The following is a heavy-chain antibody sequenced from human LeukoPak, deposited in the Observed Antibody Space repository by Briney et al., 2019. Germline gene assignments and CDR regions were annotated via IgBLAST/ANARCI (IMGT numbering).Heavy chain of an antibody. CDR3: ARDKDTQDAFDI. V-gene: IGHV4-30-4*01. CDR2: IYYSGST. J-gene: IGHJ3*02. Sequence: SQTLSLTCTVSGGSISSGSYYWSWIRQPPGKGLEWIGYIYYSGSTYYNPSLKSRVTISVDTSKNQFSLKLSSVTAADTAVYYCARDKDTQDAFDIWGQGTMVTVSS. CDR1: GGSISSGSYY. D-gene: IGHD2-2*02.